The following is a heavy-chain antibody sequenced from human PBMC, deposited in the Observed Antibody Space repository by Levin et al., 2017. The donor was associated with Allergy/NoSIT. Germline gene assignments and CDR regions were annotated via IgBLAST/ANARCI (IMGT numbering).Heavy chain of an antibody. CDR1: GYSFTTYW. CDR3: ARSLGSYSGFDF. J-gene: IGHJ4*02. D-gene: IGHD1-26*01. V-gene: IGHV5-51*01. CDR2: IYPDDSDA. Sequence: GESLKISCQVSGYSFTTYWIAWVRQMPGKGLEWMGIIYPDDSDARYSPSFQDQVTISADKSVSTAYLQWSSLKASDTAMYYCARSLGSYSGFDFWGQGTLVTVSS.